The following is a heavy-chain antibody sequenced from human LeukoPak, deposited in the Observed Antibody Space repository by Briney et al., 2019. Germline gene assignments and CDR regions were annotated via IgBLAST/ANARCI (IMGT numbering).Heavy chain of an antibody. CDR3: ARGPRITIFGVVVDAFDI. CDR2: IYHSGST. J-gene: IGHJ3*02. D-gene: IGHD3-3*01. CDR1: GYSISSGYY. V-gene: IGHV4-38-2*02. Sequence: SETLSLTCTVSGYSISSGYYWGWIRQPPGKGLEWIGSIYHSGSTNYNPSLKSRVTISVDTSKNQFSLKLSSVTAADTAVYYCARGPRITIFGVVVDAFDIWGQGAMVTVSS.